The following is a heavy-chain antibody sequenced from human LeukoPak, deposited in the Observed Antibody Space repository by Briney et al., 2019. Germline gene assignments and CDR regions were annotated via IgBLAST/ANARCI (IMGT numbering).Heavy chain of an antibody. J-gene: IGHJ5*02. CDR2: FYPGDSDT. D-gene: IGHD4-17*01. CDR3: ARSADYGDYPDWFDP. Sequence: LGESLKISCKGSGYSFTSYWIGWVRQMPGKGLEWMGIFYPGDSDTRYSPSFQGQVTISADKSISTAYLQWSSLKASDTAMYYCARSADYGDYPDWFDPWGQGTLVTVSS. CDR1: GYSFTSYW. V-gene: IGHV5-51*01.